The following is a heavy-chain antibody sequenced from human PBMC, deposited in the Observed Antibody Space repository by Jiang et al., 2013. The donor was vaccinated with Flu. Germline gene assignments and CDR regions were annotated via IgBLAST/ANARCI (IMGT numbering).Heavy chain of an antibody. CDR3: ARGPRRRLQENYMDV. V-gene: IGHV4-4*07. Sequence: QLVESGPGLVKPSETLSLTCSVSGGSISTYYWSWIRQPAGKGLELIGRIYTSGSTNYNPSLKSRVTMSVDTSKNRFSLKLSSVTAADTAVYYCARGPRRRLQENYMDVWGKGTTVTVSS. CDR2: IYTSGST. J-gene: IGHJ6*03. CDR1: GGSISTYY.